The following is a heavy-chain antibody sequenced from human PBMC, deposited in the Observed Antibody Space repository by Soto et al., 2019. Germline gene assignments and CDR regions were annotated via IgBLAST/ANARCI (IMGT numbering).Heavy chain of an antibody. V-gene: IGHV5-51*03. CDR3: ARPYSGGPNDPFDV. CDR2: IYPGDSHA. Sequence: PVESLKISCKGSGYIFTNYWICWGLEMPVKGLEWMGIIYPGDSHAIYSPSFQGQVTMSADKSISTAYLQWSSLKASDTAMYYCARPYSGGPNDPFDVWGQGTMVTVSS. J-gene: IGHJ3*01. D-gene: IGHD1-26*01. CDR1: GYIFTNYW.